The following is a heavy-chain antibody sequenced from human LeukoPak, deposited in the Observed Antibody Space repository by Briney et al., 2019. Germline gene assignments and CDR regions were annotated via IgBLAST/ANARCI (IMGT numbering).Heavy chain of an antibody. V-gene: IGHV3-48*01. J-gene: IGHJ5*02. Sequence: GGSLRLSCAASEFSVGSNYMTWVRQAPGKGLEWVSYISGSSSTIYYADSVKGRFTISRDNAKNSLYLQMNSLRAEDTAVYYCARPRVGATGWFDPWGQGTLVTVSS. CDR2: ISGSSSTI. CDR3: ARPRVGATGWFDP. CDR1: EFSVGSNY. D-gene: IGHD1-26*01.